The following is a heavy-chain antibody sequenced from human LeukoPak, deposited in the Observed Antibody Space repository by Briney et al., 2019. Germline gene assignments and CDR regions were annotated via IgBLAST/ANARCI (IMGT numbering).Heavy chain of an antibody. CDR3: AVSGGYYYYYMDV. V-gene: IGHV1-69*05. Sequence: ASVKVSCKASGGTFGSYAISWVRQAPGQGLEWMGGIIPIFGTANYAQKFQGRVTITTDESTSTAYMELSSLRSEDTAVYYCAVSGGYYYYYMDVWGKGTTVTVSS. D-gene: IGHD3-16*01. J-gene: IGHJ6*03. CDR1: GGTFGSYA. CDR2: IIPIFGTA.